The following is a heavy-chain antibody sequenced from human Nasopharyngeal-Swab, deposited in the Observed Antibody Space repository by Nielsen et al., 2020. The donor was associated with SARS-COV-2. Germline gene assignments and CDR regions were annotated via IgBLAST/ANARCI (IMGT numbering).Heavy chain of an antibody. D-gene: IGHD3-22*01. Sequence: GGPLRLSCAAFGFPFSSYWLSWVRQVPGKGLEWVAKIKQDGSEKSYVDSVKGRFTISRDNAKNSLCLQINSLRAEDTAVYYCARGDYYDSSGDYVDAFDIWGQGTMVTVS. V-gene: IGHV3-7*03. CDR3: ARGDYYDSSGDYVDAFDI. J-gene: IGHJ3*02. CDR2: IKQDGSEK. CDR1: GFPFSSYW.